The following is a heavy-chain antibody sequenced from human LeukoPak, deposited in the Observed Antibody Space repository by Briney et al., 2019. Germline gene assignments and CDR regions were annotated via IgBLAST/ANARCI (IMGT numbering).Heavy chain of an antibody. Sequence: GGSLRLSCAASGFSFSDYYMVWVRQAPGKGLEWVSAISGSGGSTYYADSVKGRFTISRDNSKNTLYLQMNSLRAEDTAVYYCAKARGTRIAVAGPFDYWGQGTLVTVSS. CDR2: ISGSGGST. V-gene: IGHV3-23*01. CDR3: AKARGTRIAVAGPFDY. CDR1: GFSFSDYY. D-gene: IGHD6-19*01. J-gene: IGHJ4*02.